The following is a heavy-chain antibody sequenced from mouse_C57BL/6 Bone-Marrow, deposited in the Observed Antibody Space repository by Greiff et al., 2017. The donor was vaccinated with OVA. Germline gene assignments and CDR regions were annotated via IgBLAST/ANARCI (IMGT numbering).Heavy chain of an antibody. J-gene: IGHJ3*01. V-gene: IGHV1-64*01. D-gene: IGHD5-1-1*01. Sequence: QVQLQQPGAALVKPGASVTLSCKASGYTFPSYWMPWVTQRPGPGLAWIGLIHPNRGSTNYNEKFKRTATLTVDKSSITAYMQLSSLTSEDSAVYYCAMYTKGGFAYWGQGTLVTVSA. CDR3: AMYTKGGFAY. CDR1: GYTFPSYW. CDR2: IHPNRGST.